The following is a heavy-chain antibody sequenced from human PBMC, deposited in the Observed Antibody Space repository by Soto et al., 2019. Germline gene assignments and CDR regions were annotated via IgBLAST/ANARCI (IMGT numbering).Heavy chain of an antibody. CDR3: ARAVVVVPPAGHHYYHMDV. CDR1: GISVRSNY. CDR2: ITYSGIT. Sequence: QVQLQESGPGLAKPSETLSLTCSVSGISVRSNYWSWIRQPPGKGLEWIGFITYSGITDYNPPRQSRVTISVDTSKNQLSLNLRSVTAADTAVYYCARAVVVVPPAGHHYYHMDVWGKGTTVTVS. D-gene: IGHD2-21*01. J-gene: IGHJ6*03. V-gene: IGHV4-59*02.